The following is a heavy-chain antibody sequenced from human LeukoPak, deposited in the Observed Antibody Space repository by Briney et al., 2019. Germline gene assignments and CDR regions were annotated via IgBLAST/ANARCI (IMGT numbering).Heavy chain of an antibody. J-gene: IGHJ6*02. D-gene: IGHD2-15*01. Sequence: GESLKISCAASGFTFSSYSMNWVRQAPGKGLEWVSYISSSSSTIYYADSVKGRFTISRDNAKNSLYLQMNSLRDEDTAVYYCARDGVVVVAATSGGYYGMDVWGQGTTVTVSS. V-gene: IGHV3-48*02. CDR1: GFTFSSYS. CDR3: ARDGVVVVAATSGGYYGMDV. CDR2: ISSSSSTI.